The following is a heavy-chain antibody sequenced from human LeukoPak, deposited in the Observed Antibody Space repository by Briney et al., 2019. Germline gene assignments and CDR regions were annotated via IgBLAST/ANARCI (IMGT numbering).Heavy chain of an antibody. CDR3: ARDRVAATQNYYYYYGMDV. D-gene: IGHD2-15*01. Sequence: PGGSLRLSCAASGFTVTDNYMNWVRQSSGKGLEWVSVIYSGGSTYYADSVKGRFTISRDNSKNTLYLQMNSLRAEDTAVYYCARDRVAATQNYYYYYGMDVWGQGTTVTVSS. V-gene: IGHV3-66*01. CDR1: GFTVTDNY. CDR2: IYSGGST. J-gene: IGHJ6*02.